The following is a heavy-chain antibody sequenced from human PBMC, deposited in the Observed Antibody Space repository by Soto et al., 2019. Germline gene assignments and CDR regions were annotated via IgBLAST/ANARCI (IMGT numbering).Heavy chain of an antibody. D-gene: IGHD3-10*01. CDR1: GYTFTSYG. J-gene: IGHJ6*02. Sequence: ASVKVSCKASGYTFTSYGISWVRQAPGQGLEWMGWISAYNGNTNYAQKLQGRVTMTTDTSTSTAYMELRSLRSDDTAVYYCARSVRGGPGSYSYYYYYYGMDVWGQGTTVTVSS. CDR3: ARSVRGGPGSYSYYYYYYGMDV. CDR2: ISAYNGNT. V-gene: IGHV1-18*01.